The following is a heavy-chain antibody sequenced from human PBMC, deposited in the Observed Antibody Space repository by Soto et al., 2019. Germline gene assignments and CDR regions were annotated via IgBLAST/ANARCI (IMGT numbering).Heavy chain of an antibody. CDR2: ISAYNGNT. CDR3: ARATEGLAYCGGDCYPFIDY. V-gene: IGHV1-18*04. J-gene: IGHJ4*02. Sequence: ASVQVTFMASGSTYTSDGISWVRQAPGQGLEWMGWISAYNGNTNYAQKLQGRVTMTTDTTTSTAYMVLRSLRSDDTAVYYCARATEGLAYCGGDCYPFIDYWGQGTLVTVSS. D-gene: IGHD2-21*02. CDR1: GSTYTSDG.